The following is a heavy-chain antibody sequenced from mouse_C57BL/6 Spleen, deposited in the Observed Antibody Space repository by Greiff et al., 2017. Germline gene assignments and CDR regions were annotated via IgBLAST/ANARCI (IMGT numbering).Heavy chain of an antibody. J-gene: IGHJ2*01. CDR1: GFTFSDYY. CDR3: ARHAGTGFDY. V-gene: IGHV5-12*01. CDR2: ISNGGGST. D-gene: IGHD4-1*01. Sequence: EVKLVESGGGLVQPGGSLKLSCAASGFTFSDYYMYWVRQTPEKRLEWVAYISNGGGSTYYPDTVKGRFTISRDNAKNTLYLQMSRLKSEDTAMYDCARHAGTGFDYWGQGTTLTVSS.